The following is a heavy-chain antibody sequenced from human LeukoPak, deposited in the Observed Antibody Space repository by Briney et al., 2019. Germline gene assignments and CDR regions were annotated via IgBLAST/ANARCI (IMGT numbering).Heavy chain of an antibody. CDR2: IYYSGST. CDR1: GGSISSGDYY. V-gene: IGHV4-30-4*01. D-gene: IGHD2-2*01. Sequence: SQTLSLTCTVSGGSISSGDYYWSWIRQPPGKGLEWIGYIYYSGSTYYNPSLKSRVTISVDTSKNQFSLKLSSVTDADTAVYYCARADIVVVPAAPHFDYWGQGTLVTVSS. J-gene: IGHJ4*02. CDR3: ARADIVVVPAAPHFDY.